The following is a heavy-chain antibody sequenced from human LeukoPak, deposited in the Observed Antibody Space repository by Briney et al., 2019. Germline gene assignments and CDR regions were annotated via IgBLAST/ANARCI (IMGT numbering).Heavy chain of an antibody. D-gene: IGHD6-13*01. CDR2: IYYSGST. CDR3: ARGPGGIAAAGYYFDY. J-gene: IGHJ4*02. Sequence: SETLSLTCSVSGGSINSYYWSWIRQPPGKGLEWLGYIYYSGSTKYNPSLKSRISISVDTSKNQFSLKLSSVTAADTAVYYCARGPGGIAAAGYYFDYWGQGTLVTVSS. V-gene: IGHV4-59*01. CDR1: GGSINSYY.